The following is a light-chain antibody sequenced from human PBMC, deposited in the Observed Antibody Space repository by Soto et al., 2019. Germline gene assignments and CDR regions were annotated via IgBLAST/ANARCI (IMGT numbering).Light chain of an antibody. CDR3: SSYTSSSTPSDV. Sequence: QSALTQPASVSGSPGQSITISCTGTSSDVGGYNYVSWYQQHPGKAPKLMIYEVSNRPSGVSNRFSGSKSGNTASLTISGLQAEDEADYYCSSYTSSSTPSDVCGTGTKVTVL. CDR2: EVS. CDR1: SSDVGGYNY. J-gene: IGLJ1*01. V-gene: IGLV2-14*01.